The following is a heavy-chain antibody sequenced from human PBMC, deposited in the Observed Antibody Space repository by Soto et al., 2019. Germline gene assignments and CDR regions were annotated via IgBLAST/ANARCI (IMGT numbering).Heavy chain of an antibody. V-gene: IGHV4-59*01. CDR3: ARALYSSSWYYFDY. J-gene: IGHJ4*02. CDR2: IYYSGST. Sequence: SETLSLTCTVSGGSISSYYWSWIRQPPGKGLEWIGYIYYSGSTNYNPSLKSRVTISVDTSKNQFSLKLSSATAADTAVYYCARALYSSSWYYFDYWGQGTLVT. D-gene: IGHD6-13*01. CDR1: GGSISSYY.